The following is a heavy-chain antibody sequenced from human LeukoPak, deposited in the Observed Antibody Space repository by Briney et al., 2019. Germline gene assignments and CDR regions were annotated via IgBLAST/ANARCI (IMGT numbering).Heavy chain of an antibody. CDR1: GFTFSSYA. CDR3: VKLQLERRGPLFDP. CDR2: ISSNGGST. J-gene: IGHJ5*02. V-gene: IGHV3-64D*09. Sequence: GGSLRLSCSASGFTFSSYAMNWVRQAPGKGLEYVSAISSNGGSTNYADSVEGRFTISRDNSKNTLYLQMNSLRAEDTAVYYCVKLQLERRGPLFDPWGQGTLVTVSS. D-gene: IGHD1-1*01.